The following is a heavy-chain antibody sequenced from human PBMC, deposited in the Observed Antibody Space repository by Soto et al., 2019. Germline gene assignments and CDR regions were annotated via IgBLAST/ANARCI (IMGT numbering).Heavy chain of an antibody. CDR2: ISDDRSKK. J-gene: IGHJ4*02. D-gene: IGHD3-22*01. CDR1: GFTFSTSG. V-gene: IGHV3-30*18. Sequence: PGGSLRLSCAASGFTFSTSGMHWVRQAPGKGLEWVAVISDDRSKKYYADSVKGRFTISRDNSKNTLYLQMNSLRAEDTAVYYCAKEWVYDSSGWSFDYWGQGTLVTVSS. CDR3: AKEWVYDSSGWSFDY.